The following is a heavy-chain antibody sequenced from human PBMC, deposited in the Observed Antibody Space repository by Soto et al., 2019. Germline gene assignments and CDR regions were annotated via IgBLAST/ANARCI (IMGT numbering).Heavy chain of an antibody. V-gene: IGHV3-21*01. CDR1: GFTFSSYS. Sequence: EVQLVESGGGLVKPGGSLRLSCAASGFTFSSYSTNWVRQAPGKGLEWVSSISSGSDYIFYADSVKGRFTISRDNAKNSLFLQMNSLTAEDTAVYYCARSPVGDAFNVWGQGTVVTVSS. J-gene: IGHJ3*01. CDR3: ARSPVGDAFNV. CDR2: ISSGSDYI.